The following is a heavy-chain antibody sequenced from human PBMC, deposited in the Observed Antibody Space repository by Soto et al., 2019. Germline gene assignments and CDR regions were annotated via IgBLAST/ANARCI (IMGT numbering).Heavy chain of an antibody. D-gene: IGHD4-17*01. Sequence: QVQLQESGPGLVKPSQTLSLTCTVSGGSISGGVYYWSWIRQPPGKGLEWIGYIFDSGSTYYNPSLKSRGTISVDTSKNQFSLRLSSVTAADTAVYYGAREIIPLTTDWYFDLWGRGTLVTVSS. CDR2: IFDSGST. J-gene: IGHJ2*01. V-gene: IGHV4-30-4*01. CDR3: AREIIPLTTDWYFDL. CDR1: GGSISGGVYY.